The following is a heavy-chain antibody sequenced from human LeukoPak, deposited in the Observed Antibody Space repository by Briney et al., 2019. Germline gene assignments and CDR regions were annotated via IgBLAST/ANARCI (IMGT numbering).Heavy chain of an antibody. CDR3: AKDGNYYDSSGYFDY. CDR1: GFTFNNYG. V-gene: IGHV3-30*18. J-gene: IGHJ4*02. D-gene: IGHD3-22*01. Sequence: GGSLRLSCAASGFTFNNYGMHWVRQAPGKGLEWVAVISYDGRNIHYPDSVKGRFTISRDNSKNTLYLQMNSLRAEDTAVYYCAKDGNYYDSSGYFDYWGQGTLVTVSS. CDR2: ISYDGRNI.